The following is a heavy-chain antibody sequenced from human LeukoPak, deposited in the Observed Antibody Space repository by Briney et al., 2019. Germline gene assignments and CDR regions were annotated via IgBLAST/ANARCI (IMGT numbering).Heavy chain of an antibody. CDR1: GGTFSSYA. CDR3: ATPSGGSRRYFDY. Sequence: ASVKVSCKASGGTFSSYAISWVRQAPGQGLEWMGRIIPIFGIANYAQKFQGRVTITADKSTSTAYMELSSLRSEDTAVYYCATPSGGSRRYFDYGGQGTLVTVSS. V-gene: IGHV1-69*04. D-gene: IGHD3-16*01. J-gene: IGHJ4*02. CDR2: IIPIFGIA.